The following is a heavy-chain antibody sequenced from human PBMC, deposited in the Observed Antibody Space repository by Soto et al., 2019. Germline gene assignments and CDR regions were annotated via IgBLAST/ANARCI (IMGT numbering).Heavy chain of an antibody. D-gene: IGHD2-2*01. CDR2: ISAYNGNT. V-gene: IGHV1-18*01. Sequence: QVQLVQSGAEVKKPGASVKVSCKASGYTFTSYGISWVRQAPGQGLEWMGWISAYNGNTNYAQKLQGRVTMTTDKSTSTAYMELRSLRSDDTAVYYCARYCSSTSCYYSYYYGMDVWGQGTTVTVSS. CDR1: GYTFTSYG. CDR3: ARYCSSTSCYYSYYYGMDV. J-gene: IGHJ6*02.